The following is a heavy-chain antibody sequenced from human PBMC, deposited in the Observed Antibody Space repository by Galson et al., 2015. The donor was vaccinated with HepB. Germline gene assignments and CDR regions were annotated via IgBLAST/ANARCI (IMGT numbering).Heavy chain of an antibody. D-gene: IGHD2-2*01. CDR2: IIPILGIA. J-gene: IGHJ4*02. CDR1: GGTFCSYT. CDR3: ARGYQSAGGTGTEIDY. Sequence: SVKVSCKASGGTFCSYTISWVRQAPGQGLEWMGRIIPILGIANYAQKFQGRVTITADKSTSTAYMELSSLRSEDTAVYYCARGYQSAGGTGTEIDYWGQGTLVTVSS. V-gene: IGHV1-69*02.